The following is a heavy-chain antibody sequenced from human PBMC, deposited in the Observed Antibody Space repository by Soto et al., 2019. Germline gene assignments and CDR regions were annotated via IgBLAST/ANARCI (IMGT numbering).Heavy chain of an antibody. CDR3: ARDVGGHCGGDCYETGPLDY. Sequence: ASVKVSCKASGYTFTSYYMHWVRQAPGQGLEWMGIVNPSGGSTSYAQKFQGRVTMTRDTSTSTVYMELSSLRSEDTAVYYCARDVGGHCGGDCYETGPLDYWGQGTLVTVSS. V-gene: IGHV1-46*01. D-gene: IGHD2-21*02. J-gene: IGHJ4*02. CDR2: VNPSGGST. CDR1: GYTFTSYY.